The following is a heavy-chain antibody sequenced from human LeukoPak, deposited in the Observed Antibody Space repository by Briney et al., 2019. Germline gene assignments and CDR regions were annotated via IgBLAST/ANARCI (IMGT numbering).Heavy chain of an antibody. CDR2: ISSSSSYI. CDR1: GFTFSSYS. J-gene: IGHJ4*02. V-gene: IGHV3-21*01. Sequence: GGSLRLSCAASGFTFSSYSMNWVRQAPGKGLEWVSSISSSSSYIYYADSVKGRFTISRDNAKNSLYLQMNSLRAEDTAVYYCARDGALYYDFWSGYYSFDYWGQGTLVTVSS. CDR3: ARDGALYYDFWSGYYSFDY. D-gene: IGHD3-3*01.